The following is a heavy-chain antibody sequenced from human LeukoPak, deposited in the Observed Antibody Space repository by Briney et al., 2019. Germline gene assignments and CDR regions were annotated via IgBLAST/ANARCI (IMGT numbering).Heavy chain of an antibody. CDR3: AKDRGWSYYDSSGYSSQVDY. V-gene: IGHV1-46*01. CDR1: GYTFTSYY. Sequence: GASVKVSCKASGYTFTSYYMHWVRQAPGQGLEWMGIINPSGGSTSYAQKFQGRVTMTRDTSTSTVYMELSSLRSEDTAVYYCAKDRGWSYYDSSGYSSQVDYWGQGTLVTVSS. J-gene: IGHJ4*02. CDR2: INPSGGST. D-gene: IGHD3-22*01.